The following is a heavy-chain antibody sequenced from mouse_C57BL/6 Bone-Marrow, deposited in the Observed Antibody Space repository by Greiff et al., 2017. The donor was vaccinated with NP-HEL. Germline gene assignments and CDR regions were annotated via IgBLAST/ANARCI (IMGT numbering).Heavy chain of an antibody. V-gene: IGHV5-16*01. CDR3: ARDDYYGSSLYWYFDV. Sequence: EVKLMESEGGLVQPGSSMKLSCTASGFTFSDYYMAWVRQVPEKGLEWVANINYDGSSTYYLDSLKSRFIISRDNAKNLLYLQMSSLKSEDTATYYCARDDYYGSSLYWYFDVWGTGTTVTVSS. J-gene: IGHJ1*03. D-gene: IGHD1-1*01. CDR1: GFTFSDYY. CDR2: INYDGSST.